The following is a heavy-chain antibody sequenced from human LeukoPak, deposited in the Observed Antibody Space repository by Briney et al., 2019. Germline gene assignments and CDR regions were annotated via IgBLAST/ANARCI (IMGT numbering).Heavy chain of an antibody. CDR3: ARLRGYCSSTSCSRGRYFDY. J-gene: IGHJ4*02. CDR2: INHSGST. D-gene: IGHD2-2*03. CDR1: GGSFSGYY. Sequence: PSETLSLTCAVYGGSFSGYYWSWIRQPPGKGLEWIGEINHSGSTNYNPSLKSRVTISVDTSKNQFSLKLSSVTAADTAVYYCARLRGYCSSTSCSRGRYFDYWGQGTLVTVSS. V-gene: IGHV4-34*01.